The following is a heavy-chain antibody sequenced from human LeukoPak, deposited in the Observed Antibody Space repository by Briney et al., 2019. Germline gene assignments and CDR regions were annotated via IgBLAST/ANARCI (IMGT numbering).Heavy chain of an antibody. V-gene: IGHV3-23*01. CDR2: ITPNADRT. CDR1: GFTFGSYG. CDR3: AIMHGYYDGSGYWVQ. J-gene: IGHJ1*01. Sequence: GGSLRLPCAASGFTFGSYGMSWVRQAPGKGLEWVSFITPNADRTSYADSVEGRFTISRDNPRNTLYMQMSSLRDEDTAVYYCAIMHGYYDGSGYWVQWGQGTLVTVSS. D-gene: IGHD3-22*01.